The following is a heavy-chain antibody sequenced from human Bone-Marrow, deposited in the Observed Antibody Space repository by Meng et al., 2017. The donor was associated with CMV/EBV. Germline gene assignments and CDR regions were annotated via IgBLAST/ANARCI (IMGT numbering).Heavy chain of an antibody. CDR1: GGSSSRSNW. J-gene: IGHJ4*02. CDR3: ASLSSGYYYGY. Sequence: LTCAVSGGSSSRSNWWSWVRQPPGKGLEWIGEIYHSGSTNYNPSLKSRVTISVDKSKNQFSLKLSSVTAADTAVYYCASLSSGYYYGYWGQGTLVTVSS. CDR2: IYHSGST. D-gene: IGHD3-22*01. V-gene: IGHV4-4*02.